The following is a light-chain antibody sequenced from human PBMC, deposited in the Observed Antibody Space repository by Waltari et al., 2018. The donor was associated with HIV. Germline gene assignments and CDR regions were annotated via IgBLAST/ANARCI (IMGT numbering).Light chain of an antibody. CDR1: KVGDKY. CDR2: QDT. V-gene: IGLV3-1*01. Sequence: SYALTQPPSVSVSPGQTAIITCSGDKVGDKYACWYQQKPGQSPVLVISQDTKRPSGIPERFSGSNAGNTATLTISGTQAVDEAEYYCQAWDSSTWVFGGGTKLTVL. J-gene: IGLJ3*02. CDR3: QAWDSSTWV.